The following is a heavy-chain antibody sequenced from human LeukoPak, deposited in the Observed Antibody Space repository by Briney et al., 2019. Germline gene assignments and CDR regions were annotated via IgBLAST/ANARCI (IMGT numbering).Heavy chain of an antibody. J-gene: IGHJ4*02. CDR1: GGSVSSGSYY. Sequence: SETLSLTCTVSGGSVSSGSYYWSWIRQPPGKGLEWIGYIYYSGSTNYNPSLKSRVTISVDTSKNQFSLKLSSVTAADTAVYYCARGVGIQLWTYFDHWGQGTLVTVSS. V-gene: IGHV4-61*01. D-gene: IGHD5-18*01. CDR2: IYYSGST. CDR3: ARGVGIQLWTYFDH.